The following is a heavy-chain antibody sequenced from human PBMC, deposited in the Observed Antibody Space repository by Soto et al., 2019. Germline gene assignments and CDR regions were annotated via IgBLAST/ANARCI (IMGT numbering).Heavy chain of an antibody. J-gene: IGHJ3*02. D-gene: IGHD2-21*01. Sequence: SETLSLTCTVSGGSISSDYWSWIRQPPGKGLEWIGYIYYSGSTNYNPSLKSRVSTSVDTSKNQFSLKLRSVTAADTAVYYCARQASRASDIWGQGTMVTVSS. CDR3: ARQASRASDI. V-gene: IGHV4-59*08. CDR1: GGSISSDY. CDR2: IYYSGST.